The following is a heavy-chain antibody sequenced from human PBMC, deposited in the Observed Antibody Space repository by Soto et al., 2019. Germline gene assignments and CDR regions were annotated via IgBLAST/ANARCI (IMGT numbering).Heavy chain of an antibody. CDR3: ARDGRSGYNWFDP. Sequence: TLSLTCTVSDGSISSGGYHWSWIRQHPGKGLEWIGSIYDSGSTYYKPALKSRVTISADTSKNQFSLKLSSVTAADTAVYYCARDGRSGYNWFDPWGQGTLVTVSS. J-gene: IGHJ5*02. CDR2: IYDSGST. D-gene: IGHD3-3*01. V-gene: IGHV4-31*03. CDR1: DGSISSGGYH.